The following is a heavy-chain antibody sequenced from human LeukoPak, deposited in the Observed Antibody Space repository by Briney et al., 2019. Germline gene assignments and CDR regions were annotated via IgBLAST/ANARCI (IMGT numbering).Heavy chain of an antibody. J-gene: IGHJ3*02. CDR2: INPNSGGT. CDR1: GYTFTGYY. D-gene: IGHD3-10*01. Sequence: ASVKVFCKASGYTFTGYYMHWVRQAPGQGLEWMGWINPNSGGTNYAQKFQGRVTMTRDTSISTAYMELSRLRSDDTAVYYCSYGSGSYYNGNDAFDIWGQGTMVTVSS. CDR3: SYGSGSYYNGNDAFDI. V-gene: IGHV1-2*02.